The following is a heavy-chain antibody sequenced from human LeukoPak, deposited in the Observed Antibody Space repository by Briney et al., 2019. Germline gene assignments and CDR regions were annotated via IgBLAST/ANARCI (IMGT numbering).Heavy chain of an antibody. V-gene: IGHV3-73*01. CDR2: IRSKANSYAT. D-gene: IGHD5-24*01. CDR3: TRREEMATIYYYYYYMDV. J-gene: IGHJ6*03. Sequence: GGSLRLSCAASGFTFSGSAMHWVRQASGKGLELVGRIRSKANSYATAYAASVKGRFTISRDDSKNTAYLQMNSLKTEDTAVYYCTRREEMATIYYYYYYMDVWGKGTTVTVSS. CDR1: GFTFSGSA.